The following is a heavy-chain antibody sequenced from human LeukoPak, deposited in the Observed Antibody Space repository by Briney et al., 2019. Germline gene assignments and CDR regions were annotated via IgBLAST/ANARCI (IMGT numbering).Heavy chain of an antibody. CDR3: ASSYSSSWYFNWFDP. V-gene: IGHV3-11*01. J-gene: IGHJ5*02. D-gene: IGHD6-13*01. CDR1: GFTFSDYY. CDR2: ISSSGSTI. Sequence: GGSLRLSCAASGFTFSDYYMSWIRQAPGKGLEWVSYISSSGSTIYYADSVKGRFTISRDNAKNSLYLQMNSLRAEDTAVYYRASSYSSSWYFNWFDPWGQGTLVTVSS.